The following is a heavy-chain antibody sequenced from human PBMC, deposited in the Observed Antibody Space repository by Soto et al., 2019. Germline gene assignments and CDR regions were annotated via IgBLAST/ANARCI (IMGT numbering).Heavy chain of an antibody. CDR2: ISSSGSTI. J-gene: IGHJ5*02. D-gene: IGHD4-17*01. Sequence: GGSLRLSCASSVFTFSDYYMSCIRHPPGKGLEWVSYISSSGSTIYYADSVKGRFTISRDNANDSLYQQMNSLRAEDTAVYYWDRGPHPADYVDSFEPWGQGTLVIVSS. CDR1: VFTFSDYY. V-gene: IGHV3-11*01. CDR3: DRGPHPADYVDSFEP.